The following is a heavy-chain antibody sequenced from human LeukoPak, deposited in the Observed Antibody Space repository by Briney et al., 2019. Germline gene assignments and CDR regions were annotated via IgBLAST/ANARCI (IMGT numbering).Heavy chain of an antibody. V-gene: IGHV3-15*07. CDR1: GFTFSKVW. CDR2: IKTKTDGGAL. CDR3: TTGIDDGGGY. Sequence: GGSLRLSCTTSGFTFSKVWMNWVRQTPGKGLEWVGRIKTKTDGGALEYAAPVKGRFTISRDDSQNTVFLQMNSLEIEDTAIYYCTTGIDDGGGYWGQGTLVTVSS. J-gene: IGHJ4*02. D-gene: IGHD3-10*01.